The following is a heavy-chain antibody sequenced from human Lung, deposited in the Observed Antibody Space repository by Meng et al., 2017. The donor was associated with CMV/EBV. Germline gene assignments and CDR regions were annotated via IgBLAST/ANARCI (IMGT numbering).Heavy chain of an antibody. V-gene: IGHV1-69*10. CDR1: GGTFSSYA. CDR2: IIPILGIA. J-gene: IGHJ6*02. D-gene: IGHD2-2*01. Sequence: SVXVSXXASGGTFSSYAISWVRQAPGQGLEWMGVIIPILGIANYAQKFQGRVTITADKSTSTAYMELSRLRSDDTAIYYCARAYCSSHRCWGYYYGMDVWGQGTTVTVSS. CDR3: ARAYCSSHRCWGYYYGMDV.